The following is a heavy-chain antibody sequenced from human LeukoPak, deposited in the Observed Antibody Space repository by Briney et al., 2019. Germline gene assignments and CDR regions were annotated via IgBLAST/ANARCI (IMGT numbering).Heavy chain of an antibody. J-gene: IGHJ4*02. D-gene: IGHD6-19*01. V-gene: IGHV3-23*01. CDR3: AKDDSLYSSGWYGLLDY. Sequence: GGSLRLSCAASGFTFSSYAMSWVRQAPGKGLEWVSAISGSGGSTYYADSVKGRFTISRDNSKNTLYLQMNSLRAEDTAVYYCAKDDSLYSSGWYGLLDYWGQGTLVTVSS. CDR2: ISGSGGST. CDR1: GFTFSSYA.